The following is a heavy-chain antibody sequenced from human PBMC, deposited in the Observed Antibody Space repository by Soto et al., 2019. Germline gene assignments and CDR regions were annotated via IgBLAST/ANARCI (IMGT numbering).Heavy chain of an antibody. J-gene: IGHJ6*02. CDR1: GFTFSSYA. CDR2: ISDSGDST. CDR3: AKASSSWYYYYYAMDV. V-gene: IGHV3-23*01. D-gene: IGHD6-13*01. Sequence: EVQLLESGGGLVQPGGSLRLSCAASGFTFSSYAMNWVRQAPGKGLEWVSGISDSGDSTYDADSVKGRFTISRDNSKNXLDLQMNSLRAEDTAVYYCAKASSSWYYYYYAMDVWGQGTTVTVSS.